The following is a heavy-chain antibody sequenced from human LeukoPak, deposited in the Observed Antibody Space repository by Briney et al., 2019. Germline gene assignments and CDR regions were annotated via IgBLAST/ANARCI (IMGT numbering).Heavy chain of an antibody. CDR3: AKVGVEQWLVRGGYYFDY. J-gene: IGHJ4*02. Sequence: SLRLSCAASGFTFDDYAMHWVRQAPGKGLEWVSGISWNSGSIGYADSVKGRFTISRDNAKNSLYLQMNSLRAEDTALYYCAKVGVEQWLVRGGYYFDYWGQGTLVTVSS. CDR1: GFTFDDYA. D-gene: IGHD6-19*01. CDR2: ISWNSGSI. V-gene: IGHV3-9*01.